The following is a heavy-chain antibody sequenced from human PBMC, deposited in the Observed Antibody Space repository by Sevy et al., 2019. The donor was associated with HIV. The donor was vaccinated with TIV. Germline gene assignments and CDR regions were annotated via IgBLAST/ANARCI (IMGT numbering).Heavy chain of an antibody. J-gene: IGHJ6*02. CDR1: GFTFSTHG. CDR3: AKDFTGYNGMDV. V-gene: IGHV3-30*18. D-gene: IGHD3-9*01. CDR2: ISYHGRNK. Sequence: GGSLRLSCAASGFTFSTHGMHWVCQAPGKGLEWVAVISYHGRNKFYGDSVEGRFTISRDNSKKTLYLQMNSLRTEDTAVYYCAKDFTGYNGMDVWGQRTMVTVSS.